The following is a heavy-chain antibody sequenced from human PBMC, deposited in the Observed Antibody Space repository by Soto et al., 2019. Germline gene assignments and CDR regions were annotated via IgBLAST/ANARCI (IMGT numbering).Heavy chain of an antibody. J-gene: IGHJ4*02. Sequence: PSETLSLTCTVSGGSVSSGSYYWSWIRQPPGKGLEWIGYIYYSGCTNYNPSLKSRVTISVDTSKNQFSLKLSSVTAADTAVYYCARALRGYSGYDPLGYWGQGTLVTVSS. CDR1: GGSVSSGSYY. CDR2: IYYSGCT. D-gene: IGHD5-12*01. CDR3: ARALRGYSGYDPLGY. V-gene: IGHV4-61*01.